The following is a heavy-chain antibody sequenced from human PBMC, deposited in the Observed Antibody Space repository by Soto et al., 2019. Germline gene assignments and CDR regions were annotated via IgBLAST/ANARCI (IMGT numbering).Heavy chain of an antibody. V-gene: IGHV2-5*02. CDR2: IYWDDSK. J-gene: IGHJ4*02. Sequence: QITLKESGPTLVRPTQTLTLTCAFSGFSLSTSGVGVGWIRQPPGKALEWLAVIYWDDSKHYSPSLRSRLTITKDTSNNPVVLTMTNRDPMDTGTYYCAHKGPEDWPLDYWGQGTVVTVSS. CDR3: AHKGPEDWPLDY. D-gene: IGHD3-9*01. CDR1: GFSLSTSGVG.